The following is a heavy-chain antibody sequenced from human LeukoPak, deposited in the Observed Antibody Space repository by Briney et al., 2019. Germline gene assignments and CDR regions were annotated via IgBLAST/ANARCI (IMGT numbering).Heavy chain of an antibody. CDR3: ARAGMTTVEHSDY. J-gene: IGHJ4*02. CDR2: INPSGGST. CDR1: GYTFTSYY. V-gene: IGHV1-46*01. Sequence: ASVKVSCKASGYTFTSYYMHWVRQAPGQGLEWMGIINPSGGSTSYAQKFRGRVTMTRDMSTSTVYMELSSLRSEDTAVYYCARAGMTTVEHSDYWAREPWSPSPQ. D-gene: IGHD4-11*01.